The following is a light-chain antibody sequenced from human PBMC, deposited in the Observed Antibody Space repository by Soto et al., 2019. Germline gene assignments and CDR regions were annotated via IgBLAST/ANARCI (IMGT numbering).Light chain of an antibody. Sequence: EIVLTQSPGTLSLSPGERATLSCRASQSVSGTYLAWYQRKSGQAPRLLIYGASRRATGIPDRFSGSGSGTDFTLTITRLEPEDFAVYYCQQYAGSATFGGGTEVEIK. CDR3: QQYAGSAT. CDR2: GAS. J-gene: IGKJ4*01. CDR1: QSVSGTY. V-gene: IGKV3-20*01.